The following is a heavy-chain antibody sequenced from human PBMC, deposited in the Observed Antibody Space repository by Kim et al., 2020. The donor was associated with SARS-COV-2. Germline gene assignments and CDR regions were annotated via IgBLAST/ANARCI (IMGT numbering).Heavy chain of an antibody. CDR1: GGSISSSSYY. J-gene: IGHJ5*02. D-gene: IGHD1-26*01. V-gene: IGHV4-39*01. CDR2: IYYSGST. Sequence: SETLSLTCTVSGGSISSSSYYWGWIRQPPGKGLEWIGSIYYSGSTYYNPSLKSRVTISVDTSKNQFSLKLSSVTAADTAVYYCARRHPRSGSYSVGRWFDPWGQGTLVTVSS. CDR3: ARRHPRSGSYSVGRWFDP.